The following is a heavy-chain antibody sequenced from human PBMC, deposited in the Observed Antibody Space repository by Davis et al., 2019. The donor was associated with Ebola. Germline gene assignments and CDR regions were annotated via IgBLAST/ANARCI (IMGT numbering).Heavy chain of an antibody. CDR3: ARISSSWYGYWFDP. V-gene: IGHV2-26*01. D-gene: IGHD6-13*01. Sequence: SGPTLVKPTATLTLTCTVSGFSLSNARLGVSWIRQPPGKALEWLAHIFSNDEKSYSTSLKSRLTISKDTSKSQVVLTMTNMDPVDTATYYCARISSSWYGYWFDPWGQGTLVTVSS. CDR1: GFSLSNARLG. J-gene: IGHJ5*02. CDR2: IFSNDEK.